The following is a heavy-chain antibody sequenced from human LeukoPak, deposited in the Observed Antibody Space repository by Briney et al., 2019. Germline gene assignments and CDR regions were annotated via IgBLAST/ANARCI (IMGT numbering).Heavy chain of an antibody. Sequence: PGGSLRLSCAASGFTFTTYWMHWVRQAPGKGLVWVSRISGDGSSVNYADSVKGRFTISRDNAKNTLYLQMNSLRAEDTAVYSCASSYGASRSYSAFDIWGLGTMVTVSS. V-gene: IGHV3-74*01. CDR1: GFTFTTYW. J-gene: IGHJ3*02. CDR2: ISGDGSSV. CDR3: ASSYGASRSYSAFDI. D-gene: IGHD3-10*01.